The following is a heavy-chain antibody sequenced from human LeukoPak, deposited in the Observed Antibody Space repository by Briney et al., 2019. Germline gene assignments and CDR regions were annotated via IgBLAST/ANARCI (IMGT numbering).Heavy chain of an antibody. D-gene: IGHD1-26*01. V-gene: IGHV4-39*07. J-gene: IGHJ5*02. CDR3: AREWSGSYLGAP. CDR1: GGSISSSSYY. CDR2: INHSGST. Sequence: SETLSLTCTVSGGSISSSSYYWSWIRQPPGKGLEWIGEINHSGSTNYNPSLKSRVTISVDTSKNQFSLKLSSVTAADTAVYYCAREWSGSYLGAPWGQGTLVTVSS.